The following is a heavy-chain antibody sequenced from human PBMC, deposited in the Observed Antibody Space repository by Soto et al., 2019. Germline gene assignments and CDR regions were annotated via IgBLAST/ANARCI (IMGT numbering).Heavy chain of an antibody. J-gene: IGHJ4*02. V-gene: IGHV1-3*01. CDR2: INAGNGNT. CDR1: GYTFTSYA. D-gene: IGHD5-18*01. Sequence: QVQLVQSGAEVKKPGASVKVSCKASGYTFTSYAMHWVRQAPGQRLEWMGWINAGNGNTKYSQKFQGRVTITRDTSASTAYMGLSSLRSEDTAVYYCARGLNGYLYYFDYRGQGTLVTVSS. CDR3: ARGLNGYLYYFDY.